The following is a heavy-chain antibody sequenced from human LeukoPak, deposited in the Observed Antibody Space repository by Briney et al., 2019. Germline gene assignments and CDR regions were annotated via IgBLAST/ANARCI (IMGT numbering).Heavy chain of an antibody. J-gene: IGHJ4*02. D-gene: IGHD5-18*01. CDR3: ARIVVDTAMAGRYYFDY. CDR1: GFTVSSNY. CDR2: IYSGGST. V-gene: IGHV3-53*04. Sequence: GGSLRLSCAASGFTVSSNYMSCVRQAPGKGLEWVSVIYSGGSTYYADSVKGRFTISRHNSKNTLYLQMNSLRAEDTAVYYCARIVVDTAMAGRYYFDYWGQGTLVTVSS.